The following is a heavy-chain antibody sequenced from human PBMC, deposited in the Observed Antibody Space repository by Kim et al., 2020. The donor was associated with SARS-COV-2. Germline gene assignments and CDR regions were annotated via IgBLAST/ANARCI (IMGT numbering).Heavy chain of an antibody. D-gene: IGHD3-22*01. CDR3: AREGHEGGYLT. J-gene: IGHJ3*01. V-gene: IGHV1-3*01. CDR2: KT. Sequence: KTRYSQKFQGRLTMTRDTSASTAYMELNSLRSEDTAVYYCAREGHEGGYLTWGQGTMVTVSS.